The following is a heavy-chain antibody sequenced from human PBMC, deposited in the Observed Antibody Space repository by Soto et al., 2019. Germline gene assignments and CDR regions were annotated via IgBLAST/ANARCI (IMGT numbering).Heavy chain of an antibody. CDR1: GGTFSSYA. D-gene: IGHD6-6*01. J-gene: IGHJ2*01. CDR3: AVNPSSSSVPPNWYFDL. CDR2: IIPIFGTA. V-gene: IGHV1-69*01. Sequence: QVQLVQSGAEVKKPGSSVKVSCKASGGTFSSYAISWVRQAPGQGLEWMGGIIPIFGTANYAQKFQGRVTITADESTSTAYMELSSLRSEDTAVYYCAVNPSSSSVPPNWYFDLWGRGTLVTVSS.